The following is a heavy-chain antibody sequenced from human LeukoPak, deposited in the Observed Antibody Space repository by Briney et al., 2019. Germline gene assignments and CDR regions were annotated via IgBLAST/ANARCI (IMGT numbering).Heavy chain of an antibody. J-gene: IGHJ4*02. CDR1: GYTFTNYD. CDR3: ARVWGSIDY. Sequence: ASVKVSCKTSGYTFTNYDINWVRQATGQGLEWMGWMNPKSGNTGFAQRFQGRVTLTRDTSISTAYMELSSLRSEDTAVYYCARVWGSIDYCGQGTLVTVSS. CDR2: MNPKSGNT. V-gene: IGHV1-8*01. D-gene: IGHD7-27*01.